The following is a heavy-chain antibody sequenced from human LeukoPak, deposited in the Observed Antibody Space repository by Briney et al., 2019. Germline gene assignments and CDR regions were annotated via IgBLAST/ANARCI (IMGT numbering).Heavy chain of an antibody. CDR3: ARLGPYYFDS. CDR2: IYSGTNT. V-gene: IGHV3-53*01. Sequence: GGSLRLSCAASGFIVSSKYMSWVRQAPGEGLEWVSVIYSGTNTYYADSVQGRFSISRDTSRNTLYLQMNSLRAEDTAVYYCARLGPYYFDSWGQGTLVIVSS. CDR1: GFIVSSKY. D-gene: IGHD3-16*01. J-gene: IGHJ4*02.